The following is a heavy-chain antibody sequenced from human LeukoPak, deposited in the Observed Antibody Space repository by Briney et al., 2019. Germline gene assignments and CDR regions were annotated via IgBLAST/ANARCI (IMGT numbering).Heavy chain of an antibody. Sequence: GGSLRLSCAASGFTFSSYWMSWVRQAPGKGLEWVANIKQDGSEKYCVDSVKGRFTISRDNAKNSLYLQMNSVRAEDTAVYYCARVSPNPVTTLQHFHYWGQGPLVTVSS. CDR3: ARVSPNPVTTLQHFHY. CDR2: IKQDGSEK. J-gene: IGHJ4*02. CDR1: GFTFSSYW. D-gene: IGHD4-17*01. V-gene: IGHV3-7*01.